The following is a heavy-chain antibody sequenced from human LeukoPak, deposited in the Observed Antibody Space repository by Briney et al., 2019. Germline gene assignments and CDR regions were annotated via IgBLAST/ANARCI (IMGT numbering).Heavy chain of an antibody. V-gene: IGHV3-21*01. CDR2: ISSTSAYI. CDR3: AREHSGSYVVDY. Sequence: GGSLRLSCAGSGFALKSYSLTWVRQAPGKGLEWVSSISSTSAYIHYADSVKGRFTISRDNAKNSLYLQMNSLRAEDTAVYYCAREHSGSYVVDYWGQGTLVTVSS. CDR1: GFALKSYS. D-gene: IGHD1-26*01. J-gene: IGHJ4*02.